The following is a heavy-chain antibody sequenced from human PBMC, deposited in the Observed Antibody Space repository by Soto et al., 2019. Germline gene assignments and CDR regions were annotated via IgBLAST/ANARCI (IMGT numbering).Heavy chain of an antibody. J-gene: IGHJ4*02. CDR3: ASRARYCSSTSCYPFDY. V-gene: IGHV4-34*01. CDR2: INHSGST. D-gene: IGHD2-2*01. Sequence: QVQLQQWGAGLLKPSETLSLTCAVYGGSFSGYYWSWIRQPPGKGLEWIGEINHSGSTNYNPSLKSRVTISVDTSKNQFSLKLSSVTAADTAVYYCASRARYCSSTSCYPFDYWGQGTLVTVSS. CDR1: GGSFSGYY.